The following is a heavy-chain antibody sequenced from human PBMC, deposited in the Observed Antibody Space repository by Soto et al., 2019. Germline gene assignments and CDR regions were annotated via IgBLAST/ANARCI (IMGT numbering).Heavy chain of an antibody. J-gene: IGHJ4*02. Sequence: PGWSLRLSCLASGFTFSSYAMSWVRQAPGKGLEWVSAISGSGGSTYYADSVKGRFTISRDNSKNTLYLQMNSLRAEDTAVYYCAKGDTVVTLPFAGFDYWGQGPLVTVAS. CDR1: GFTFSSYA. CDR2: ISGSGGST. D-gene: IGHD2-15*01. V-gene: IGHV3-23*01. CDR3: AKGDTVVTLPFAGFDY.